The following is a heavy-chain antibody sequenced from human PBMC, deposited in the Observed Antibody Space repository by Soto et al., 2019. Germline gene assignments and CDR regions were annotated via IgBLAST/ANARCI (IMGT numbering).Heavy chain of an antibody. Sequence: QVQLLQSGAEVKKPGSSVKVSCKASGGSFSSYAISWVRQAPVQGLEWMGGIIPIFGTATYAQKFQGRVTIIADKSTRTAYMELTSLRSEDTAVYYCAGTYDTSGDYPYYFEYWGQGTLVTVSS. CDR2: IIPIFGTA. V-gene: IGHV1-69*06. CDR1: GGSFSSYA. D-gene: IGHD3-22*01. J-gene: IGHJ4*02. CDR3: AGTYDTSGDYPYYFEY.